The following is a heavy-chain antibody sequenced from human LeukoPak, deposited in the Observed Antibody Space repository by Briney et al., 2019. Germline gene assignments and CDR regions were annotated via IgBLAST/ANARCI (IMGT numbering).Heavy chain of an antibody. CDR2: IWYDGSNK. CDR3: ARDKRIAARMFDY. J-gene: IGHJ4*02. Sequence: GGSLRLSCAASGFTFSSYGMHWVRQAPGKGLEWVAVIWYDGSNKYYADSVKGRFTISRDNSKNTLYLQMNSLRAEDTAVYYCARDKRIAARMFDYWGLGTLVTVSS. D-gene: IGHD6-6*01. CDR1: GFTFSSYG. V-gene: IGHV3-33*01.